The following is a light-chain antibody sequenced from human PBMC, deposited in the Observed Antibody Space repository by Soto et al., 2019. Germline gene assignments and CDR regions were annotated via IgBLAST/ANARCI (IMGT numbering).Light chain of an antibody. CDR2: KAS. Sequence: DIQMTQSPSTLSGSVGDRVTITFRASQTISSWLAWYQQKPGKAPKLLIYKASTLKSGVPSRFSGSGSGTEFTLTISSLQPDDIATYYCQQYSSYSAWTFGEGTKVDIK. CDR3: QQYSSYSAWT. J-gene: IGKJ1*01. V-gene: IGKV1-5*03. CDR1: QTISSW.